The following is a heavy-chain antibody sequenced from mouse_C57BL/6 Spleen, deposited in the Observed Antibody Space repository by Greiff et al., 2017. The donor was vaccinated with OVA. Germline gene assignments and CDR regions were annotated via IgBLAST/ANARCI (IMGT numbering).Heavy chain of an antibody. J-gene: IGHJ2*01. CDR2: IDPSDSYT. D-gene: IGHD1-1*01. Sequence: QVQLQQSGAELVKPGASVKLSCKASGYTFTSYWMQWVKQRPGQGLEWIGEIDPSDSYTNYNQKFKGKATLTVDTSSSTAYMQLSSLTSEDSAVYYCARKYYYGSEDYFDYWGQGTTLTVSS. CDR1: GYTFTSYW. V-gene: IGHV1-50*01. CDR3: ARKYYYGSEDYFDY.